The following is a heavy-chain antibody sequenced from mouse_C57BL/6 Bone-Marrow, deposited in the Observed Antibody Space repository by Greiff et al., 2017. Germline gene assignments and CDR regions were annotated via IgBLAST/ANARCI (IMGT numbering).Heavy chain of an antibody. Sequence: QVQLQQSGAELVRPGASVTLSCKASGYTFTDYEMHWVKQTPVHGLEWIGAIDPETGGTAYNQKFKGKAILTADKSSSTAYMELRSLTSEDSAVYYCTRSARGLDYWGQGTTLTVSS. CDR1: GYTFTDYE. D-gene: IGHD3-1*01. CDR3: TRSARGLDY. J-gene: IGHJ2*01. V-gene: IGHV1-15*01. CDR2: IDPETGGT.